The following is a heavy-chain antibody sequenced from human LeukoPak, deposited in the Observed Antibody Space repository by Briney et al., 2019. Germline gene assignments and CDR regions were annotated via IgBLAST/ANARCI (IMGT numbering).Heavy chain of an antibody. V-gene: IGHV3-48*03. D-gene: IGHD6-19*01. CDR2: ISSGGGSTT. CDR1: GFRFSSYE. J-gene: IGHJ4*02. Sequence: GGPLRLSCAASGFRFSSYEMKWVRQAPGKGLEWVSYISSGGGSTTFYADSVKGRFTISRDNAKNSVYLQMNSLRAEDTAVYYCARDGAVAGIENDYWGQGTLVTVSS. CDR3: ARDGAVAGIENDY.